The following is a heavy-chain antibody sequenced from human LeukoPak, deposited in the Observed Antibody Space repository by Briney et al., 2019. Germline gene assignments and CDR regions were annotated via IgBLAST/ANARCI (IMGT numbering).Heavy chain of an antibody. J-gene: IGHJ4*02. D-gene: IGHD3-22*01. CDR3: ARDAGNYYDSSGYDR. CDR2: ISAYNGNT. Sequence: ASVKVSCKASGYTFTSYGISWVRQAPGQGLEWMGWISAYNGNTNYAQKLQGSVTMTTDTSTSTAYMELRSLRSDDTAVYYCARDAGNYYDSSGYDRWGQGSLVTVSS. CDR1: GYTFTSYG. V-gene: IGHV1-18*01.